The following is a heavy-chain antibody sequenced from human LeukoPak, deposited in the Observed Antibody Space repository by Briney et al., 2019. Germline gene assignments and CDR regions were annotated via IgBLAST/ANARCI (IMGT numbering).Heavy chain of an antibody. CDR3: ARGLYSGSYYSVDY. D-gene: IGHD1-26*01. CDR2: MNPNSGNT. CDR1: GYTFTSYD. J-gene: IGHJ4*02. Sequence: VKVPCKASGYTFTSYDINWVRQATGQGLEWMGWMNPNSGNTGYAQKFQGRVTITRNTSISTAYMELSSLKSEDTAVYYCARGLYSGSYYSVDYWGQGTLVTVSS. V-gene: IGHV1-8*03.